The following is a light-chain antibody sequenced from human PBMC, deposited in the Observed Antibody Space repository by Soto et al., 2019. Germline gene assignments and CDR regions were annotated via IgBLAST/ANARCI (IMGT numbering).Light chain of an antibody. V-gene: IGLV2-8*01. CDR2: EVA. CDR3: SSYAGGNKLV. Sequence: QSALTQPPSASGSPGQSVTISCTGTSSDLGASDSVSWYQQHPGTAPKLMIYEVAKRPSGVPDRFSGSKSGNTASLTVSGLQADDEADYYCSSYAGGNKLVFGTGTKLTVL. J-gene: IGLJ1*01. CDR1: SSDLGASDS.